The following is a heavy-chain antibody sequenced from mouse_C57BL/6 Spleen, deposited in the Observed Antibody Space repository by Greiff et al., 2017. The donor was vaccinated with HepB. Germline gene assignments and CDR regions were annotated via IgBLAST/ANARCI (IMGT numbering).Heavy chain of an antibody. V-gene: IGHV1-69*01. J-gene: IGHJ4*01. CDR3: ARKVTTVVATDYYAMDY. CDR1: GYTFTSYW. CDR2: IDPSDSYT. Sequence: VQLQQSGAELVMPGASVKLSCKASGYTFTSYWMHWVKQRPGQGLEWIGEIDPSDSYTNYNQKFKGKSTLTVDKSSSTAYMQLSSLTSEDSAVYDCARKVTTVVATDYYAMDYWGQGTSVTVSS. D-gene: IGHD1-1*01.